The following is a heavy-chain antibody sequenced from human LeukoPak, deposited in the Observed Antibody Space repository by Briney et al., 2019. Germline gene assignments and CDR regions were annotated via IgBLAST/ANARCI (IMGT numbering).Heavy chain of an antibody. D-gene: IGHD3-22*01. V-gene: IGHV3-73*01. CDR3: TSEYYYDSSGYGTPRIDY. CDR2: IRSKANSYAT. J-gene: IGHJ4*02. Sequence: GGSLRLSCAASGVTFSGSAMHWVRQASGKGLEWVGRIRSKANSYATAYAASVKGRFTISRDDSKNTAYLQMNSLKTEDTAVYYCTSEYYYDSSGYGTPRIDYWGQGTLVTVSS. CDR1: GVTFSGSA.